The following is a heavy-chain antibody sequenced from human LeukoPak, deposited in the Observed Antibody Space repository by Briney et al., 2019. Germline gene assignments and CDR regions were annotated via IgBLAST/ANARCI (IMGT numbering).Heavy chain of an antibody. V-gene: IGHV3-23*01. CDR3: AKLGGQEVYNYYVGV. CDR1: GISISSYA. CDR2: IIDSGDIT. D-gene: IGHD3-16*01. J-gene: IGHJ6*03. Sequence: GGSLRLSCAASGISISSYAMSWVRQAPGKGLEWVSGIIDSGDITYYANSVKGRFTISRDNSKNTLYLQMNSLRAEDTAVYYCAKLGGQEVYNYYVGVWGKGTTVAVSS.